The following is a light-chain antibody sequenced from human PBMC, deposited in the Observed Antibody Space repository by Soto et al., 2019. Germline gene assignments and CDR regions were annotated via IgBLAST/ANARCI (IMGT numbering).Light chain of an antibody. CDR1: QAIRND. CDR2: GAS. CDR3: LQDNNYPWT. V-gene: IGKV1-6*01. Sequence: AIQMTQSPSSLSASVGDRVTISCRASQAIRNDLGWYQQKPGKAPNLLIYGASSLESGVPSRFSGSGSGTDFTLTISSLQPEDFATYYCLQDNNYPWTFGKGTQVEI. J-gene: IGKJ1*01.